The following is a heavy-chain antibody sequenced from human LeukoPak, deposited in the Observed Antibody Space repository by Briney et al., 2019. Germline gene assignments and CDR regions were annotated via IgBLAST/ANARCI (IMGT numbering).Heavy chain of an antibody. V-gene: IGHV4-34*01. CDR1: GGSFSISY. Sequence: SETLSLTCGVSGGSFSISYWSWIRPPPGKGLEWIGQIYHSGGANYNPSLRSRVTISIDTSKNQLSLRLSSVTAADTAVYYCARHGSYCFDSWGQGTLVTVSS. CDR2: IYHSGGA. D-gene: IGHD3-10*01. CDR3: ARHGSYCFDS. J-gene: IGHJ4*02.